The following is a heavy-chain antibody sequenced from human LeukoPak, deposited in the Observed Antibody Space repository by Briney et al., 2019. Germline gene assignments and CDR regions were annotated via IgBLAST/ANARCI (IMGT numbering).Heavy chain of an antibody. V-gene: IGHV4-39*01. CDR1: GGSISSSSYY. D-gene: IGHD4-11*01. J-gene: IGHJ4*02. CDR2: IYYSGIT. CDR3: ARMTKTNFDY. Sequence: PSETLSLTCTVSGGSISSSSYYWGWIRQPPGKGLEGIVSIYYSGITYYNPSPKSRVTISVDTPKNQFSLKCSSVPAADAAVYSCARMTKTNFDYWGQGTLVTVSS.